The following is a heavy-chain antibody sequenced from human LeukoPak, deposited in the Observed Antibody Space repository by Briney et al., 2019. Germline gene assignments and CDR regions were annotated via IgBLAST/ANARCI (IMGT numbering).Heavy chain of an antibody. D-gene: IGHD3-10*01. CDR1: GGSFSGYY. Sequence: SETLSLTCAVYGGSFSGYYWSWIRQPPGKGLEWIGEINHSGSTNHNPSLKSRVTISVDTSKNQFSLKLSSVTAADTAVYYCARLRGSYYGDYFDYWGQGTLVTVSS. J-gene: IGHJ4*02. CDR3: ARLRGSYYGDYFDY. V-gene: IGHV4-34*01. CDR2: INHSGST.